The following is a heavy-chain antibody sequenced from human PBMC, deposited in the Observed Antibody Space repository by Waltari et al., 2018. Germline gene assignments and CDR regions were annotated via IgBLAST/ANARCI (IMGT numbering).Heavy chain of an antibody. CDR1: GFTFRSYG. V-gene: IGHV3-30*18. J-gene: IGHJ4*02. Sequence: QVQLVESGGGVVRPGRSLRLSCAASGFTFRSYGMHWVRQIPGKGLGWLTFISFDGSYKYDADAVKGRFTIYKDNSRNTLYLQMNSLRPEDTAVYFCAKDHQWEVLLPIYQIDDWGRGTLVTVSS. D-gene: IGHD1-26*01. CDR2: ISFDGSYK. CDR3: AKDHQWEVLLPIYQIDD.